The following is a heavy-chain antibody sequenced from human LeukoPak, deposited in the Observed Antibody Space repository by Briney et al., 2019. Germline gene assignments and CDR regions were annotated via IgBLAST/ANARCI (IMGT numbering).Heavy chain of an antibody. D-gene: IGHD6-19*01. CDR1: RFTFSSYA. V-gene: IGHV3-23*01. CDR2: MYSVGST. CDR3: AKALGAVADEWFDP. J-gene: IGHJ5*02. Sequence: GGSLRLSCAASRFTFSSYAMTWVRQPPGKGLEWVSVMYSVGSTYYADSVKGRFTISRDNSKNTLYLQMNSLRAEDTAVYYCAKALGAVADEWFDPWGQGTLVTVSS.